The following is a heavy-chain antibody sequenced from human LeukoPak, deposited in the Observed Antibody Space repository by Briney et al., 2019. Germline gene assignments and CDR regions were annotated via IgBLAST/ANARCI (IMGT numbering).Heavy chain of an antibody. J-gene: IGHJ5*02. V-gene: IGHV3-23*01. CDR2: ISGSGGST. CDR3: AKGHGSSWSAENNWFDP. D-gene: IGHD6-13*01. Sequence: PGGSLRLSCAASGFTFSSYAMGWVRQAPGKGLEWVSAISGSGGSTYYADSVKGRFTISRDNSKNTLYLQMNSLRAEDTAVYYCAKGHGSSWSAENNWFDPWGQGTLVTVSS. CDR1: GFTFSSYA.